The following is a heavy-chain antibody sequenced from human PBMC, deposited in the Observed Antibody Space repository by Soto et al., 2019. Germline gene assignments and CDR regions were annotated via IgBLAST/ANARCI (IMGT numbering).Heavy chain of an antibody. CDR2: INHSGST. J-gene: IGHJ4*02. CDR3: ARGRGVYARFAY. V-gene: IGHV4-34*01. D-gene: IGHD2-8*01. CDR1: GGSFSGYY. Sequence: SETLSLTCAVYGGSFSGYYWSWIRQPPGKGLEWIGEINHSGSTNYNPSLKSRVTISVDTSKNQFSLKLSSVTAADTAVYYCARGRGVYARFAYWGQGTLVTVSS.